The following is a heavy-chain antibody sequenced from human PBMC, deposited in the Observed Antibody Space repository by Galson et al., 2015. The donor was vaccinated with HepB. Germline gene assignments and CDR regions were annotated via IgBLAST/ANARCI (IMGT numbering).Heavy chain of an antibody. CDR2: IYPGDSDT. D-gene: IGHD1-7*01. Sequence: QSGAEVKKPGESLKISCKTSGHSFTSYWIAWVRQLPGKGLEWMGIIYPGDSDTRYSPSFQGQVTISADKSTTTAYLQWSSLKASDTAMYYCARGITGTPYAFDIWGQGTMVTVSS. J-gene: IGHJ3*02. V-gene: IGHV5-51*03. CDR1: GHSFTSYW. CDR3: ARGITGTPYAFDI.